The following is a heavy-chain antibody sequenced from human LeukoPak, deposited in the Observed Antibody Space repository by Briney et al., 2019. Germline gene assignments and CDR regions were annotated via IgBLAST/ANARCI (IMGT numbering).Heavy chain of an antibody. V-gene: IGHV3-30*03. J-gene: IGHJ6*02. CDR3: ASARSPQYSSGWYGYYYYYGMDV. CDR1: GFTFSSYS. CDR2: ISYDGRNK. Sequence: GGSLRLSCAASGFTFSSYSMNWVRQAPGKGLEWVAVISYDGRNKYYADSVKGRFTLSRDNSKNTLYLQMNSLRAEDTAVYYCASARSPQYSSGWYGYYYYYGMDVWGQGTTVTVSS. D-gene: IGHD6-19*01.